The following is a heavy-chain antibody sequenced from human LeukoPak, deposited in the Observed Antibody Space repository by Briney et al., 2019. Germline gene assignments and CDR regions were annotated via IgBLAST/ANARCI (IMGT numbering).Heavy chain of an antibody. V-gene: IGHV5-51*01. CDR3: AKQSIRPTGSAPFFEY. D-gene: IGHD1-1*01. Sequence: GESLKISCKGSGYSFTSYWIGWVRQMPGKGLEWMGIIYPGDSDTRYSPSFQGQVTMSVDKSISTAYLQWSSLKASDTAMYYCAKQSIRPTGSAPFFEYWGQGTLVTVSS. J-gene: IGHJ4*02. CDR2: IYPGDSDT. CDR1: GYSFTSYW.